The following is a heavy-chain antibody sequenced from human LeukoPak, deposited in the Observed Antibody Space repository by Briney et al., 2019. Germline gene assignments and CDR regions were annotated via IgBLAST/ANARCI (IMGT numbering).Heavy chain of an antibody. CDR2: ISGNSSDV. D-gene: IGHD3-10*02. J-gene: IGHJ6*04. CDR3: AELGITMIGGV. Sequence: GGSLRLSCAASGFTFSDSYMTWIRQAPGKGLELLSYISGNSSDVNYIDSVRGRFTISRDNAKNSLYPQMNSLRAEDTAVYYCAELGITMIGGVWGKGTTVTISS. V-gene: IGHV3-11*04. CDR1: GFTFSDSY.